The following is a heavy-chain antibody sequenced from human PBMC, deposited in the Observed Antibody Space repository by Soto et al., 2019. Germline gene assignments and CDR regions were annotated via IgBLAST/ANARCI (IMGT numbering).Heavy chain of an antibody. CDR3: AGEASAVISLDY. Sequence: ASVKVSCKASGSIFTAYSMHWVRQAPGQGLEWVGCFNPNSGDTIYAQKFQGRVTLTGDTSISTAYMELYSLRSDDTAVYYCAGEASAVISLDYWGQGTLVTVSS. CDR1: GSIFTAYS. J-gene: IGHJ4*02. V-gene: IGHV1-2*02. CDR2: FNPNSGDT. D-gene: IGHD2-21*01.